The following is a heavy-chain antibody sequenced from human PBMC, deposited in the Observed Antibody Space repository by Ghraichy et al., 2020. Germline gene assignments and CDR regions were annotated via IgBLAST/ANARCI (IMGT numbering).Heavy chain of an antibody. V-gene: IGHV3-15*07. CDR2: IKSNTDGGIA. CDR3: VTAQPAPGYDFYFYYLDV. Sequence: GGSLRLSCAASGFIFRNAWMNWVRQAPGKGLEWVGRIKSNTDGGIADYAAPVMGRFTISRDDSQSKLYLQMNSLENEETGVYYCVTAQPAPGYDFYFYYLDVWGKGTTVTVSS. J-gene: IGHJ6*03. D-gene: IGHD6-13*01. CDR1: GFIFRNAW.